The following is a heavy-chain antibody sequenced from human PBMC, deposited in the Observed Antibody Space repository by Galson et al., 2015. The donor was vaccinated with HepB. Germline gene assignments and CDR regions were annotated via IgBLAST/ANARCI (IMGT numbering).Heavy chain of an antibody. CDR1: GFTFSDYY. D-gene: IGHD1-26*01. CDR3: ARDAVGAEDY. CDR2: IGSSSRTI. Sequence: SLRLSCAVSGFTFSDYYMSWIRQAPGKGLEWISYIGSSSRTIYYADSVKGRFTIFRDNAKNLLFLQLSSLRVEDTAVYFCARDAVGAEDYWGQGTLVTVSS. J-gene: IGHJ4*02. V-gene: IGHV3-11*01.